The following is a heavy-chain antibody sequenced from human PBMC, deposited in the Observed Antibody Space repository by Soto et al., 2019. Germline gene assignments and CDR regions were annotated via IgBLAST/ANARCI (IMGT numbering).Heavy chain of an antibody. J-gene: IGHJ4*02. Sequence: GGSLRLSCAASGFTFSRYAIHWVRQAPGKGLEWMALISDDGSNEYYADSVRGRFTISRDNVNDTLYLQMNNLRAEDSGLYYCTRGPRPISTGTGAYWGQGTQVTVSS. D-gene: IGHD3-10*01. V-gene: IGHV3-30-3*01. CDR1: GFTFSRYA. CDR2: ISDDGSNE. CDR3: TRGPRPISTGTGAY.